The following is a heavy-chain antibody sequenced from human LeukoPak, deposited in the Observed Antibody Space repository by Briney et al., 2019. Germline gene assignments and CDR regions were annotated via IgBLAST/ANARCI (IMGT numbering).Heavy chain of an antibody. D-gene: IGHD2-21*01. V-gene: IGHV3-21*01. CDR2: ISSSSSYI. CDR1: GFTFSSYS. CDR3: ARGGYYSPPRSVFFQH. J-gene: IGHJ1*01. Sequence: KPGGSLRLSCAASGFTFSSYSMNWVRQAPGKGLKWVSSISSSSSYIYYADSVKGRFTISRDNAKNSLYLQMNSLRAEDTAVYYCARGGYYSPPRSVFFQHWGQGTLVTVSS.